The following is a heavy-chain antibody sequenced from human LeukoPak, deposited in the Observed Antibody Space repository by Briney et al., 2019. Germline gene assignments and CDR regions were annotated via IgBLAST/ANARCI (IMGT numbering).Heavy chain of an antibody. J-gene: IGHJ4*02. CDR2: TYYRSNWNN. CDR3: ARARLHHNYGSGTSFDY. Sequence: SQTLSLTCAISGDSVSSNGAAWNWIRQSPSRGLEWLGRTYYRSNWNNDYAVSVESRITINPDTSKNQFSLQVNSVTPEDTAVYYCARARLHHNYGSGTSFDYWGQGTLVTVSS. D-gene: IGHD3-10*01. V-gene: IGHV6-1*01. CDR1: GDSVSSNGAA.